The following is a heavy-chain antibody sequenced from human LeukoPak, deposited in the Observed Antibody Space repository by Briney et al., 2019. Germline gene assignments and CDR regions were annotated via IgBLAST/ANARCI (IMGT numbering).Heavy chain of an antibody. CDR2: IIPIFGIA. CDR3: AREIAVAGLGPFDY. Sequence: SVKVSCKASGGTFGSYAISWVRQAPGQGLEWMGRIIPIFGIANYAQKFQGRVTITADKSTSTAYMELSSLRSEDTAVYYCAREIAVAGLGPFDYWGQGTLVTVSS. D-gene: IGHD6-19*01. CDR1: GGTFGSYA. J-gene: IGHJ4*02. V-gene: IGHV1-69*04.